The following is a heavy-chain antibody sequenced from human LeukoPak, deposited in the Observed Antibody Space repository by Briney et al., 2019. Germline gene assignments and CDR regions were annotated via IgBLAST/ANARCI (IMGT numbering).Heavy chain of an antibody. CDR3: ARGLRFGELLLDY. CDR1: GYTFTSYD. V-gene: IGHV1-18*01. Sequence: GASVKVSCKASGYTFTSYDINWVRQATGQGLEWMGWISAYNGNTNYARKLQGRVTMTTDTSTSTAYMELRSLRSDDTAVYYCARGLRFGELLLDYWGQGTLVTVSS. CDR2: ISAYNGNT. D-gene: IGHD3-10*01. J-gene: IGHJ4*02.